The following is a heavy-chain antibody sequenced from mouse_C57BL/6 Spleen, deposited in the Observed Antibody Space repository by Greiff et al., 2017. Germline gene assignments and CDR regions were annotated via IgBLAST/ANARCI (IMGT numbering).Heavy chain of an antibody. CDR2: IYPRDGST. V-gene: IGHV1-78*01. CDR3: ARCPYYSNYDYFDY. Sequence: VNLVESDAELLKPGASVKISCKVSGYTFTDHTIHWMKQRPEQGLEWIGYIYPRDGSTKYNEKFKGKATLTADKSSSTAYMQLNSLTSEDSAVYFCARCPYYSNYDYFDYWGQGTTLTVSS. D-gene: IGHD2-5*01. CDR1: GYTFTDHT. J-gene: IGHJ2*01.